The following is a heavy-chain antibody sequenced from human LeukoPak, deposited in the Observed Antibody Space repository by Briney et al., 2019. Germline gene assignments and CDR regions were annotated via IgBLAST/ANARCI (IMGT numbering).Heavy chain of an antibody. CDR1: GYTFSSYG. V-gene: IGHV1-18*01. D-gene: IGHD2-15*01. Sequence: ASVKVSCKASGYTFSSYGVSWVRQAPGQGLEWMGWISGYNGNINYAQKLQGRVTMTTDTSTSTAYMELRSLISDDTAVYYCARVRCSGGSCYYFDYWGQGTQAVVSS. CDR3: ARVRCSGGSCYYFDY. CDR2: ISGYNGNI. J-gene: IGHJ4*02.